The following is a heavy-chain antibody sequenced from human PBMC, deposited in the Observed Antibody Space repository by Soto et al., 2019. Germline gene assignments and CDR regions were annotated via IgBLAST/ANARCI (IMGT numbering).Heavy chain of an antibody. D-gene: IGHD2-15*01. J-gene: IGHJ6*02. CDR2: SIPIFGTA. Sequence: VKVSCKASGGTFSSYAISWVRQAPGHVLEWMGGSIPIFGTANYAQKFQGRVTITADKSTSTAYMELSSLRSEDTAVYYCARATRDIVGPFYYDYYGMDVWGQGATVTVSS. CDR3: ARATRDIVGPFYYDYYGMDV. CDR1: GGTFSSYA. V-gene: IGHV1-69*06.